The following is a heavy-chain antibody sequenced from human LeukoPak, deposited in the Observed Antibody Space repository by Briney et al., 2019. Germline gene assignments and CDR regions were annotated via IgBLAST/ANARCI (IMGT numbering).Heavy chain of an antibody. D-gene: IGHD2/OR15-2a*01. V-gene: IGHV3-30*03. J-gene: IGHJ6*03. CDR2: ISSDGSNK. CDR3: ARPVSNSPASTQYYMDV. Sequence: GGSLRLSCAGSGFAFGAFGMHWVRQAPGKGLQWVAFISSDGSNKFYADSVQDRFTVSRDNPKNTLNLQMNSLRTEDTALYYCARPVSNSPASTQYYMDVWGKGTTVIVSS. CDR1: GFAFGAFG.